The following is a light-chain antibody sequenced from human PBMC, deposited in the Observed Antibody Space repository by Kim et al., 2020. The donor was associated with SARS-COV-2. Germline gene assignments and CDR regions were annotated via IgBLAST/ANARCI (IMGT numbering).Light chain of an antibody. CDR2: QDS. J-gene: IGLJ1*01. CDR1: KLGDKY. V-gene: IGLV3-1*01. CDR3: QAWDGSTVV. Sequence: SYELTQPPSVSVSPGQTASITCSGDKLGDKYACWYQQKPGQSPVLVIYQDSKRPSGIPERFSGSNSGNTATLTISGTQAMDEADYYCQAWDGSTVVFGTG.